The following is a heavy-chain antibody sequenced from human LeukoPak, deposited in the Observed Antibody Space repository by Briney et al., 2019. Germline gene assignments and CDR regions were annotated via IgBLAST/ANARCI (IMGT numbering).Heavy chain of an antibody. J-gene: IGHJ4*02. CDR3: ARDRIVGATLDYFDY. CDR2: IYTSGST. V-gene: IGHV4-4*07. D-gene: IGHD1-26*01. Sequence: PSETLSLTCTVSGGSIGSYYWSWIRQPAGKGLEWIGRIYTSGSTNYNPSLKSRVTMSVDTSKNQFSLKLSSVTAADTAVYYCARDRIVGATLDYFDYWGQGTLVTVSS. CDR1: GGSIGSYY.